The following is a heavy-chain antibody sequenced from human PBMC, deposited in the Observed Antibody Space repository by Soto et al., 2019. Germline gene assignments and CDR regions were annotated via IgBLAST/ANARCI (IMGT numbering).Heavy chain of an antibody. CDR3: ARLNREYYDFWSGYYTWFDP. CDR1: GYSFTSYW. J-gene: IGHJ5*02. V-gene: IGHV5-51*01. CDR2: IYPGDSDT. Sequence: PGESLKIFSKGSGYSFTSYWIGWVRQMPGKGLEWMGIIYPGDSDTRYSPSFQGQVTISADKSISTAYLQWSSLKASDTAMYYCARLNREYYDFWSGYYTWFDPWGQGTLVTVSS. D-gene: IGHD3-3*01.